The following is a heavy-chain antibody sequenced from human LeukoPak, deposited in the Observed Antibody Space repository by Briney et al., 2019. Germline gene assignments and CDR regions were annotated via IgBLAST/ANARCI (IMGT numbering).Heavy chain of an antibody. CDR1: GFTFDDYA. V-gene: IGHV3-9*01. D-gene: IGHD3-22*01. Sequence: GGSLRLSCAASGFTFDDYAMHWVRQAPGKGLERVSGISWNSGSIGYADSVKGRFTISRDNAKNSLYLQMNSLRAEDTALYYCAKDIFTYYYDSSGFDPWGQGTLVTVSS. J-gene: IGHJ5*02. CDR3: AKDIFTYYYDSSGFDP. CDR2: ISWNSGSI.